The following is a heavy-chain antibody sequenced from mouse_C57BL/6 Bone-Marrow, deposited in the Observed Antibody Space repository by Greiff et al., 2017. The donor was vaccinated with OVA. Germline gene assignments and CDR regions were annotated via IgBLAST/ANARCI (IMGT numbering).Heavy chain of an antibody. J-gene: IGHJ3*01. CDR3: ASSTMITEFAY. CDR1: GYTFTSYW. V-gene: IGHV1-61*01. CDR2: IYPSDSET. Sequence: QVHVKQPGAELVRPGSSVKLSCKASGYTFTSYWMDWVKQRPGQGLEWIGNIYPSDSETHYNQKFKDKATLTVDKSSSTAYMQLSSLTSEDSAVYYCASSTMITEFAYWGQGTLVTVSA. D-gene: IGHD2-4*01.